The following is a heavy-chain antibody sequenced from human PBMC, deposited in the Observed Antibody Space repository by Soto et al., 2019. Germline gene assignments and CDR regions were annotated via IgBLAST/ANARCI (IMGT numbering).Heavy chain of an antibody. CDR3: ARATYYDILTGYPLRWFDP. V-gene: IGHV1-69*13. CDR2: IIPIFGTA. D-gene: IGHD3-9*01. CDR1: GGTISSYA. Sequence: SVKVSCKASGGTISSYAISWVRQAPGQGLEWMGGIIPIFGTANYAQKFQGRVTITADESTSTAYMELSSLRSEDTAVYYCARATYYDILTGYPLRWFDPWGQGTLVTVSS. J-gene: IGHJ5*02.